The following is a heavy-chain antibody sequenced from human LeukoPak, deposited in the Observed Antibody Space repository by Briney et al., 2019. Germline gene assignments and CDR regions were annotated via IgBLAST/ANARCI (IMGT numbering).Heavy chain of an antibody. Sequence: GGSLRLSCAASGFTFSSYWMHWVRQAPGKGLVWVSRINSDGSSTSYADSVKGRFTISRDNSKNTLYLQMNSLRAEDTAVYYCAKDLSDDFWSGYYFDYWGQGTLVTVSS. CDR1: GFTFSSYW. CDR3: AKDLSDDFWSGYYFDY. J-gene: IGHJ4*02. CDR2: INSDGSST. V-gene: IGHV3-74*01. D-gene: IGHD3-3*01.